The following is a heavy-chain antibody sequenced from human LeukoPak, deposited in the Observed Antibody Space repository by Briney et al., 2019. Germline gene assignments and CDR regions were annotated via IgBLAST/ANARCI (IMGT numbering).Heavy chain of an antibody. D-gene: IGHD1-26*01. V-gene: IGHV3-30*03. CDR2: ISYDGSNN. CDR1: GFTFSSYG. J-gene: IGHJ4*02. CDR3: ARALWELPFLDY. Sequence: GGSLRLSCAASGFTFSSYGMHWVRQAPGKGLEWVAVISYDGSNNYYADSVKGRFTISRDNSKNTLYLQMNSLRAEDTAVYYCARALWELPFLDYWGQGTLVTVSS.